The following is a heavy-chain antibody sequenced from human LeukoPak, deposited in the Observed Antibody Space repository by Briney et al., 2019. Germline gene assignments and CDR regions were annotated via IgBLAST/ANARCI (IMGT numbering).Heavy chain of an antibody. Sequence: SVKVSCKASGGTFSSYAISWVRQAPGQGLEWMGGIIPIFGTANYAQKFQGRVTITADESTSTAYMELSSLRSEDTAVYYCATSVKTYDFWSDYYFPFDYWGQGTLVTVSS. J-gene: IGHJ4*02. CDR2: IIPIFGTA. V-gene: IGHV1-69*01. CDR1: GGTFSSYA. CDR3: ATSVKTYDFWSDYYFPFDY. D-gene: IGHD3-3*01.